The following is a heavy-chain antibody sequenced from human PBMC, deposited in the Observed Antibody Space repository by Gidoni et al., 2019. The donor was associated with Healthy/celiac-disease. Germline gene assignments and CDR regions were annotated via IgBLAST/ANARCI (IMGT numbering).Heavy chain of an antibody. V-gene: IGHV1-3*01. J-gene: IGHJ4*02. Sequence: QVQLVQSEAEVKKPGASVKVSCKASGYTFTSYAMHWVRQAPGQRLEWMGWINAGNGNTKYSQKFQGRVTITRDTSASTAYMELSSLRSEDTAVYYCARVLTPVHYYDSSGSPGGVDYWGQGTLVTVSS. CDR2: INAGNGNT. CDR3: ARVLTPVHYYDSSGSPGGVDY. D-gene: IGHD3-22*01. CDR1: GYTFTSYA.